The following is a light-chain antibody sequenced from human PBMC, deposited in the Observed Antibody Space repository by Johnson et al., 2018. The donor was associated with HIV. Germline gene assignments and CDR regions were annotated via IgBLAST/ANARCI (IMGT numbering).Light chain of an antibody. CDR1: SSNIGNNY. V-gene: IGLV1-51*01. CDR3: GTWDSSLRVGF. CDR2: DSY. Sequence: QSVLTQPPSVSAAPGQKVTISCSGSSSNIGNNYVSWYQQLPGTAPKLLIYDSYKRPSGIPDRFSGSKSGTSATLGITGLQTGDEADYFCGTWDSSLRVGFFGTGTKVTVL. J-gene: IGLJ1*01.